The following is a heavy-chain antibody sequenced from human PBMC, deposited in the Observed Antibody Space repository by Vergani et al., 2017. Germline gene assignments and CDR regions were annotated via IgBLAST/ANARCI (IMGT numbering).Heavy chain of an antibody. CDR3: ARDAPYYDFWSGYDPYWXFDL. J-gene: IGHJ2*01. Sequence: QVQLQESGPGLVKPSGTLSLTCAVSGGSISSSNWWSWVRQPPGKGLEWIGEIYHSGSTNYNPSLKSRVTISVDKSKNQFSLKLSSVTAADTAVYYCARDAPYYDFWSGYDPYWXFDLWGRGTLVTVSS. CDR2: IYHSGST. V-gene: IGHV4-4*02. CDR1: GGSISSSNW. D-gene: IGHD3-3*01.